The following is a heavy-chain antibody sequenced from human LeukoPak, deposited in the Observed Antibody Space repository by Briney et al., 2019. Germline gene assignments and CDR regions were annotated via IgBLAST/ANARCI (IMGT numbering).Heavy chain of an antibody. D-gene: IGHD3-22*01. CDR3: AKVAYYYDSSGYYYGYYFDY. Sequence: PGGSLRLSCAASGFTFSSYAMSWVRQAPGKGLEWVSAISGSGGSTYYADSVKGRFTISRDNSKNTLYLQMNSLRAEDTAVYYCAKVAYYYDSSGYYYGYYFDYWGQGTLVTVPS. J-gene: IGHJ4*02. CDR1: GFTFSSYA. CDR2: ISGSGGST. V-gene: IGHV3-23*01.